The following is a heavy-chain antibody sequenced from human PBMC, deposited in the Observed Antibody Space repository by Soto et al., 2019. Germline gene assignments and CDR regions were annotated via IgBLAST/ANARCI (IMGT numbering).Heavy chain of an antibody. J-gene: IGHJ5*02. Sequence: QVQLVQSGSEVKKPGASVKVSCKASGYIFITYDITWVRQAPGQGLEWMGWISTRNGNTNYAQKLHGRVTMTTDTSTSTDYMDLMSLTSDDTAISYCARAQRASAEAGHVYRSWGQGNLVTVSS. CDR1: GYIFITYD. CDR3: ARAQRASAEAGHVYRS. D-gene: IGHD6-19*01. V-gene: IGHV1-18*01. CDR2: ISTRNGNT.